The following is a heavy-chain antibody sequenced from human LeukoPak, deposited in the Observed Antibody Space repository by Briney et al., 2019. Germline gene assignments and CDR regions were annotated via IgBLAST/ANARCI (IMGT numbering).Heavy chain of an antibody. Sequence: GESLEISCKGSGSSFAIYWIGWVRQLPGKGLEWMGIIYPGDSDTRYSPSFQGQVTISADKSISTAYLQWSSLKASDTAMYYCARVASLNPYYGMDVWGQGTTVTVSS. CDR3: ARVASLNPYYGMDV. D-gene: IGHD2-15*01. V-gene: IGHV5-51*01. J-gene: IGHJ6*02. CDR2: IYPGDSDT. CDR1: GSSFAIYW.